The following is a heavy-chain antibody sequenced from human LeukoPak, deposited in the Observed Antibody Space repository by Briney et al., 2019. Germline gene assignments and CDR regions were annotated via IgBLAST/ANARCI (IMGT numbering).Heavy chain of an antibody. J-gene: IGHJ3*02. D-gene: IGHD3-10*01. CDR3: AKGMYGSGSYDAFDI. Sequence: GGSLRLSCAASGFTFSSYAMSWVRQAPGKGLEWVSAISGSGGSTYYADSVKGPFTISRDNSKNTLDLQMNSLRAEDTAVYYCAKGMYGSGSYDAFDIWGQGTMVTVSS. V-gene: IGHV3-23*01. CDR2: ISGSGGST. CDR1: GFTFSSYA.